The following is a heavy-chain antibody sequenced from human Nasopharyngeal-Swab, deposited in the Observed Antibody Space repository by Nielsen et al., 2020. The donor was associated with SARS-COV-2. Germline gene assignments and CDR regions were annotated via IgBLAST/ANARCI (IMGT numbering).Heavy chain of an antibody. CDR2: IYYSGST. CDR3: AREGHNGMDV. V-gene: IGHV4-59*13. CDR1: GGSISSYY. J-gene: IGHJ6*02. Sequence: SETLSLTCTVSGGSISSYYWSWIRQPPGKGLEWIGYIYYSGSTNYNPSLKSRVTISIDTSKNQFSLKLSSVTVADTAVYYCAREGHNGMDVWGQGTTVTVSS.